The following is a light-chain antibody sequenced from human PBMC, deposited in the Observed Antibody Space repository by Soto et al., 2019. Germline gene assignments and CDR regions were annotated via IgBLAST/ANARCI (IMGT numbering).Light chain of an antibody. V-gene: IGKV1-5*01. CDR2: DAS. CDR3: QQGT. Sequence: DIQMTQSPSTLSASVGDRVTITCRASQSISSWLAWYQQKPGKAPKLLIYDASSLESGVPSRFGGSGSGTEFTLTISSLQPDDFATYYCQQGTFGQGTKVDIK. J-gene: IGKJ1*01. CDR1: QSISSW.